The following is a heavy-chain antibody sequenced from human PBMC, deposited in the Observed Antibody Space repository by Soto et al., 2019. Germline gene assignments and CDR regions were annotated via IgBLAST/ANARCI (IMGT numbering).Heavy chain of an antibody. CDR1: GASITGSSY. Sequence: QVQLQESGPGLMKPSETLSLTCTVSGASITGSSYWSWIRQPAGKGLEWIGRFSLSGTTNYNPSLRSRGTMSAAVSKNLFSLRLTSVTAADTALYYCARGMTPPGAPAWYYFDSWGQGTLVTVSS. V-gene: IGHV4-4*07. CDR3: ARGMTPPGAPAWYYFDS. CDR2: FSLSGTT. D-gene: IGHD2-8*02. J-gene: IGHJ4*02.